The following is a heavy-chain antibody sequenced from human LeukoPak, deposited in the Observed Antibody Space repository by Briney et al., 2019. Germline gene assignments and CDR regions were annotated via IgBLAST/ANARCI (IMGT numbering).Heavy chain of an antibody. V-gene: IGHV3-73*01. CDR3: TRPYYYDSSGYSN. D-gene: IGHD3-22*01. Sequence: GGSLRLSCAASGFTFSGSALHWVRQASGKGLEWVGRIRSTANGYATAYAASVKGRFTISRDDSKNTAYLQMDSLKTEDTAVYYCTRPYYYDSSGYSNWGQGTLVTVSS. CDR2: IRSTANGYAT. CDR1: GFTFSGSA. J-gene: IGHJ4*02.